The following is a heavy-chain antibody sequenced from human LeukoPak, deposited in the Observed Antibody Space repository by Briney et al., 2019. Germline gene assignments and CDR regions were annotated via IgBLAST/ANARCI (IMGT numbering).Heavy chain of an antibody. CDR2: IYSGGST. V-gene: IGHV3-53*01. D-gene: IGHD1-26*01. CDR3: ASEQSIVGATKNGNFDY. J-gene: IGHJ4*02. CDR1: GFTVSSNY. Sequence: PGGSLRLSCAASGFTVSSNYMNWVRQAPGKGLEWVSVIYSGGSTYYADSVKGRFTISRDNSKNTLYLQMNSLRAEDTAVYYCASEQSIVGATKNGNFDYWGQGTLVTVSS.